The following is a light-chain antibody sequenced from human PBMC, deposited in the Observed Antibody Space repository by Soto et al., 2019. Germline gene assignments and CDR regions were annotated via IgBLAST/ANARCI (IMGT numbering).Light chain of an antibody. V-gene: IGKV3-11*01. CDR2: DAS. CDR3: QQRLDWPPLT. J-gene: IGKJ5*01. CDR1: QSVDRY. Sequence: IALTQSPCTLSLSPGERAILSCRASQSVDRYLAWFQQKPGQAPRLLIYDASNRATGIPARFSGSGSGTDFTLTISSLEPEDFAVYYCQQRLDWPPLTFGQGTRLEIK.